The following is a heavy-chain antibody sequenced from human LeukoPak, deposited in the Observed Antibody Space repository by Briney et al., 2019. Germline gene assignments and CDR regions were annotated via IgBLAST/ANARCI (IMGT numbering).Heavy chain of an antibody. V-gene: IGHV3-66*01. CDR1: GLTVSRTY. CDR2: IYSGGNT. J-gene: IGHJ1*01. CDR3: ATRTVAGSGVYLQR. Sequence: PGGSLRLSCAASGLTVSRTYMSWVRQAPGKGLEWVSVIYSGGNTDYTDSVKGRFTISRDNSQNTVYLQMNSLRAEDTAVYYCATRTVAGSGVYLQRWGQGTLVTVSS. D-gene: IGHD6-19*01.